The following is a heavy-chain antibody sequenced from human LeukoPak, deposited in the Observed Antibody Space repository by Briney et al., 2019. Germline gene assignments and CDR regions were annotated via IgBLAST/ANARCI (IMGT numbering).Heavy chain of an antibody. D-gene: IGHD3-10*01. CDR2: IAPSSGTT. CDR1: GFTFSSYG. V-gene: IGHV1-46*01. J-gene: IGHJ4*02. CDR3: ARASGSSAVPFDY. Sequence: GRSLRLSCAASGFTFSSYGMHWVRQAPGQGLEWMGVIAPSSGTTSYAQKFQGRVTMTRDTSTSTLYMELSSLTSEDTAVYYCARASGSSAVPFDYWGQGTLVTVSS.